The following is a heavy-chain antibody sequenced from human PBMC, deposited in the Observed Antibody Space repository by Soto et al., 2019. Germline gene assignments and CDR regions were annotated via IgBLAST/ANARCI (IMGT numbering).Heavy chain of an antibody. CDR3: ARGFCSSTSCYPDYYYYGMDV. CDR1: GFTFSSYD. CDR2: IGTAGDT. J-gene: IGHJ6*02. D-gene: IGHD2-2*01. Sequence: EVQLVESGGGLVQPGGSLRLSCAASGFTFSSYDMHWVRQSTGKGLEWVSAIGTAGDTYYPGSVKGRFTISRENAKNSLYLQMNSLRAEDTAVYYCARGFCSSTSCYPDYYYYGMDVWGQGTTVTVSS. V-gene: IGHV3-13*01.